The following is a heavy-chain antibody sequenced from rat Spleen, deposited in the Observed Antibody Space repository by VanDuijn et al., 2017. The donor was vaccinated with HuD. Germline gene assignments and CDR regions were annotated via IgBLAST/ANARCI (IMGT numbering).Heavy chain of an antibody. CDR2: IMNTGDST. V-gene: IGHV5-29*01. D-gene: IGHD1-7*01. Sequence: EVQLAESGGGLVQPGRSLKLSCAASGFTFSNYGMAWVCQAPTKGLEWVATIMNTGDSTYYPDSVKGRFTISRDNTKNTLYLQMNSLRSEDTATYYCARHSLGGGNWFAYWGQGTLVTVSS. CDR3: ARHSLGGGNWFAY. CDR1: GFTFSNYG. J-gene: IGHJ3*01.